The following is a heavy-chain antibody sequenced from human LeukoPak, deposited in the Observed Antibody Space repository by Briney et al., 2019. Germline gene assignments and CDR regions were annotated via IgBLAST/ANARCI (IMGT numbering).Heavy chain of an antibody. V-gene: IGHV4-4*02. CDR2: IYHSGST. CDR3: ARGGTAMVVHFDY. D-gene: IGHD5-18*01. J-gene: IGHJ4*02. Sequence: SETLSLTCAVSGGSISSSNWWSWVRQPPGKGLEWIGEIYHSGSTNYNPSLKSRVTISVDKSKNQFSLKLSSVTAEDTAVYYCARGGTAMVVHFDYWGQGTLVTVSS. CDR1: GGSISSSNW.